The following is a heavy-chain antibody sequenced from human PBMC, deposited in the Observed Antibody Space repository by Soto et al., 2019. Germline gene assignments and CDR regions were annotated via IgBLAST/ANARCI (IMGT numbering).Heavy chain of an antibody. J-gene: IGHJ6*02. D-gene: IGHD3-16*01. CDR3: ARGSLQGSYGKSGAYGMDV. CDR1: GGTFSSYT. CDR2: IIPILGIA. Sequence: QVQLVQSGAEVKKPGSSVKVSCKASGGTFSSYTISWVRQAPGQGLEWMGRIIPILGIANYAQKFQGRVTITADKSTSTAYMELSSLRSEDTAVYYCARGSLQGSYGKSGAYGMDVWGQGTTVTVSS. V-gene: IGHV1-69*02.